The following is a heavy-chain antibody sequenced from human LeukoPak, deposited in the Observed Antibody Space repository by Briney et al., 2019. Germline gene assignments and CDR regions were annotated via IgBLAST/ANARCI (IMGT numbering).Heavy chain of an antibody. D-gene: IGHD3-22*01. Sequence: SVKVSCKASGGTFSSYAISWVRQAPGQGLEWMGRIIPILGIANYAQKFQGRVTITADKSTSTAYMELRSLRSDDTAVYYCARATYYYGSSGYYCLFDYWGQGTLVTVSS. J-gene: IGHJ4*02. V-gene: IGHV1-69*04. CDR3: ARATYYYGSSGYYCLFDY. CDR2: IIPILGIA. CDR1: GGTFSSYA.